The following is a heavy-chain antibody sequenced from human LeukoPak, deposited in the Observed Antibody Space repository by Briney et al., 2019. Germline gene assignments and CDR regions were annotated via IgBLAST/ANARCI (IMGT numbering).Heavy chain of an antibody. CDR2: IHYSGST. CDR1: GDSLSSYY. J-gene: IGHJ4*02. V-gene: IGHV4-59*01. D-gene: IGHD1-1*01. Sequence: SETLSLTCTVSGDSLSSYYLSWIRQPPGKGLEWIGYIHYSGSTNYNPSLKSRVTISVDTSKNQFSLRLSSVTAADTALYYCASGFRGQLGYFDYWGQGTLVTVSS. CDR3: ASGFRGQLGYFDY.